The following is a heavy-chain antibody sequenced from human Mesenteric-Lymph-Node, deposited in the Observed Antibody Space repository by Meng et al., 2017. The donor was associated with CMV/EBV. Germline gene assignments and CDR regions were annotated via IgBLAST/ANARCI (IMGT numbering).Heavy chain of an antibody. CDR3: ARVEDFWSGYYGGDAFDI. V-gene: IGHV3-66*02. Sequence: GGSLRLSCAASGFTVSSNYMSWVRQAPGKGLEWVSVIYSGGSTYYADSVKGRFTISRDNSKNTLYLQMNSLRAEDTAVYYCARVEDFWSGYYGGDAFDIWGQGTMVTVSS. CDR1: GFTVSSNY. J-gene: IGHJ3*02. D-gene: IGHD3-3*01. CDR2: IYSGGST.